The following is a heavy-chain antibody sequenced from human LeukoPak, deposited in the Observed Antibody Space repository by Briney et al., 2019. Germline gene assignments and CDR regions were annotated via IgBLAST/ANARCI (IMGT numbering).Heavy chain of an antibody. J-gene: IGHJ4*02. CDR3: AKDRGQQWLPEGYFDY. CDR2: IWYDGSNK. D-gene: IGHD6-19*01. V-gene: IGHV3-30*02. CDR1: GFTFSSYG. Sequence: GGSLRLSCAASGFTFSSYGMHWVRQAPGKGLEWVAFIWYDGSNKYYADSVKGRFTISRDNSKNTLYLQMNSLRAEDTAVYYCAKDRGQQWLPEGYFDYWGQGTLVTVSS.